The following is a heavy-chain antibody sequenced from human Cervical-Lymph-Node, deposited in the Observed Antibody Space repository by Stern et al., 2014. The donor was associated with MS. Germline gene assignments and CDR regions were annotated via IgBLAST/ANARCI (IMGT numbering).Heavy chain of an antibody. Sequence: QVQLMQSGAEAKAPGASMKVSCRASGYIFTDYYLHWVRQAPGQGLEWLGWINPNSGGTNYAQNFQGRVTMTRDTSISTAYMELRWLGYVDTAVYYCARGSGTAYDLRGDYWGQGTLVTVSS. CDR1: GYIFTDYY. V-gene: IGHV1-2*02. CDR3: ARGSGTAYDLRGDY. J-gene: IGHJ4*01. CDR2: INPNSGGT. D-gene: IGHD3-3*01.